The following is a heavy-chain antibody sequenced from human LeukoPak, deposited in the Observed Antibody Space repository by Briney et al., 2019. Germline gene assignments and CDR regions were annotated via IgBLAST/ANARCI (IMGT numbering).Heavy chain of an antibody. J-gene: IGHJ4*02. CDR2: ISGYTGDT. V-gene: IGHV1-18*01. CDR1: GYIFTIYG. Sequence: ASVKVSCKASGYIFTIYGITWVRQAPGQGLEWMGWISGYTGDTNYAQKFQGRVTMTTDTSTSTAYMELRSLRSDGTAVFYCARGGSYYDSSGYSFDYWGQGTLVTVSS. CDR3: ARGGSYYDSSGYSFDY. D-gene: IGHD3-22*01.